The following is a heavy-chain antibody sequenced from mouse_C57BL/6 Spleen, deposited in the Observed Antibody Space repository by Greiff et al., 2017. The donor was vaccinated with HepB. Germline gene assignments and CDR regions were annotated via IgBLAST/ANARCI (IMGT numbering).Heavy chain of an antibody. J-gene: IGHJ1*03. CDR2: ISNGGGST. CDR3: ARRRGYYYGSSSHWYFDV. V-gene: IGHV5-12*01. Sequence: EVKLEESGGGLVQPGGSLKLSCAASGFTFSDYYMYWVRQTPEKRLEWVAYISNGGGSTYYPDTVKGRFTISRDNAKNTLYLQMSRLKSEDTAMYYCARRRGYYYGSSSHWYFDVWGTGTTVTVSS. CDR1: GFTFSDYY. D-gene: IGHD1-1*01.